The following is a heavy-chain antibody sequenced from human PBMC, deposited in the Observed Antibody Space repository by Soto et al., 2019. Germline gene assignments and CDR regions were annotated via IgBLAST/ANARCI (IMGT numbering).Heavy chain of an antibody. CDR3: AKTETFNGYYNAFDY. D-gene: IGHD3-9*01. J-gene: IGHJ4*02. CDR1: GFTFRNFA. Sequence: GGSLRLSCAASGFTFRNFAMTWVRLAPGKGLEWVASISGGGGSTYYTDSVKGRFSISRDNSNRVVYLQMGSLTAGDTAVYYCAKTETFNGYYNAFDYWGQGTRVTVSS. V-gene: IGHV3-23*01. CDR2: ISGGGGST.